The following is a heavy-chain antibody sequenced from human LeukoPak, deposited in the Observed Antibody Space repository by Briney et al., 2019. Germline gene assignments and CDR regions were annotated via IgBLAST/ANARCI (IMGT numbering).Heavy chain of an antibody. V-gene: IGHV4-34*01. J-gene: IGHJ4*02. Sequence: SETLSLTCAVYGGSFSGYYWSWIRQPPGKGLEWIGEINHSGSTNYNPSLKSRVTISVDTSKNQFSLKLSSVTAADTAVYYCARGGIVGAFDYWGQGTLVTVSS. CDR1: GGSFSGYY. CDR2: INHSGST. D-gene: IGHD1-26*01. CDR3: ARGGIVGAFDY.